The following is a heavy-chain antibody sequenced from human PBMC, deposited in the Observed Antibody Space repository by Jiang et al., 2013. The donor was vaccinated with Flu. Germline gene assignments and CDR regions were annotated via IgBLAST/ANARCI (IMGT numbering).Heavy chain of an antibody. V-gene: IGHV5-51*03. CDR2: IYPGDSDT. Sequence: GAEVKKPGESLKISCKGSGYSFSIYWIGWVRQVPGKGLEWMGIIYPGDSDTRYSPSFQGQVTISADKSISTAYLQWNSLKASDTAMYYCARLPCSGGNCQVFDPWGQGTLVTVSS. CDR1: GYSFSIYW. CDR3: ARLPCSGGNCQVFDP. J-gene: IGHJ5*02. D-gene: IGHD2-15*01.